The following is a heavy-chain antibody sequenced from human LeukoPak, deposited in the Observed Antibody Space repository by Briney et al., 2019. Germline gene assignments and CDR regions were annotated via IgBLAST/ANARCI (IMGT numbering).Heavy chain of an antibody. D-gene: IGHD3-9*01. Sequence: ASVKVSCKASGYTFTGYYMHWVRQAPGQGLEWMGWINPNSGVRNYAQKFQGRVTMTRDTSISTAYMELSRLRSDDTAVYYCARSDWYYYGMDVWGQGTTVTVSS. CDR2: INPNSGVR. CDR1: GYTFTGYY. V-gene: IGHV1-2*02. J-gene: IGHJ6*02. CDR3: ARSDWYYYGMDV.